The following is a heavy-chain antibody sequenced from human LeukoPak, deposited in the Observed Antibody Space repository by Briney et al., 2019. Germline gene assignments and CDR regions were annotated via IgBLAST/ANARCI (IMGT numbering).Heavy chain of an antibody. J-gene: IGHJ4*02. CDR1: TYSLSDYW. CDR2: IYPGDSDT. CDR3: TRLIGSGWYFDY. V-gene: IGHV5-51*01. Sequence: GESLKISCKGSTYSLSDYWIGWVRQMPGKGLEWVAIIYPGDSDTRYSPSFQGQVTISAEKSISTVYLQWSSLQASDTAMYYCTRLIGSGWYFDYWGQGTLVTVSS. D-gene: IGHD3-10*01.